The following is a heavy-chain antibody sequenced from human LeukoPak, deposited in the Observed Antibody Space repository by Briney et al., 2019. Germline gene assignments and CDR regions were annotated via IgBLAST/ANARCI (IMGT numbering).Heavy chain of an antibody. V-gene: IGHV4-30-4*01. J-gene: IGHJ4*02. Sequence: SQTLSLTCTVSGGSISSGDYYWRWIRQPPGKGLEWIGYIYYSGSTYYNPSLKSRVTISVDTSKNQFSLKLSSVTAADTAVYYCARGVRMYYFDYWGQGTLVTVSS. D-gene: IGHD2-15*01. CDR3: ARGVRMYYFDY. CDR2: IYYSGST. CDR1: GGSISSGDYY.